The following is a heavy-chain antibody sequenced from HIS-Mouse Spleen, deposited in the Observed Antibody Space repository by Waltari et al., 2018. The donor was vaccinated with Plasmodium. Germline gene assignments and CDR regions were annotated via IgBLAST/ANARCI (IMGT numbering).Heavy chain of an antibody. CDR1: GFPFISYW. CDR2: IKQDGSEK. J-gene: IGHJ2*01. D-gene: IGHD6-13*01. CDR3: ASSWYWYFDL. V-gene: IGHV3-7*01. Sequence: EVQLVESGGGLVQSGGSLRLSCAASGFPFISYWLSGVGQAPGKGLEWVANIKQDGSEKYYVDSVKGRFTISRDNAKNSLYLQMNSLRAEDTAVYYCASSWYWYFDLWGRGTLVTVSS.